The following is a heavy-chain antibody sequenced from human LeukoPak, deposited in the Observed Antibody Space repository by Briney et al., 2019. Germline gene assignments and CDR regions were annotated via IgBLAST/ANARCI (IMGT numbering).Heavy chain of an antibody. J-gene: IGHJ4*02. Sequence: GGSLRLSCAASGFTFNIAWMSWVRQAPGKGLEWVGRVKSKTDGETTNYAEPVRGRFTISRDDSKSAVYLQMNSLKIEDTAVYYCTTDLGTYYHGSQRLIPIDYWGQGTLVTVSS. CDR3: TTDLGTYYHGSQRLIPIDY. CDR2: VKSKTDGETT. V-gene: IGHV3-15*06. CDR1: GFTFNIAW. D-gene: IGHD3-10*01.